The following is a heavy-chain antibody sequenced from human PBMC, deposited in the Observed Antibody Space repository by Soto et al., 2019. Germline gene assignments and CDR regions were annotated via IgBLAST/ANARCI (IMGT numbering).Heavy chain of an antibody. CDR2: IYHSGST. D-gene: IGHD2-21*02. CDR3: ARSDYNWFDP. J-gene: IGHJ5*02. CDR1: GGSISSGGYS. Sequence: SETLSLTCAVSGGSISSGGYSWSWIQQPPGKGLEWIGYIYHSGSTYYNPSLKSRVTISVDRSMNQFSLKLSSVTAADTAVYYCARSDYNWFDPWGQGTLVTVSS. V-gene: IGHV4-30-2*01.